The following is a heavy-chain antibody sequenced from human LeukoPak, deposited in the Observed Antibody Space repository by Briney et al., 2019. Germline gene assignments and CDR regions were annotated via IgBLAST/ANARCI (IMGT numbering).Heavy chain of an antibody. CDR2: IYYGGST. D-gene: IGHD6-6*01. V-gene: IGHV4-59*01. Sequence: PSETLSLTCTVSGGSITSYYWSWIRQPPGKGLQWIGYIYYGGSTNYNPSLKSRVTISADTSKNQFSLKLSSVTAADTAVYYCARDLGYSTSSERFDWFDPWGQGTLVTVSS. J-gene: IGHJ5*02. CDR3: ARDLGYSTSSERFDWFDP. CDR1: GGSITSYY.